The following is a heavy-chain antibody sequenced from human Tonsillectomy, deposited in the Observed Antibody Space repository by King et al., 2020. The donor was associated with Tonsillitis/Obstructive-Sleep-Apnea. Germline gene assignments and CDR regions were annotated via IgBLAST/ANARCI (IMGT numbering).Heavy chain of an antibody. D-gene: IGHD2-8*01. CDR3: TTDSRGVPV. CDR2: SKSKTDGGTT. V-gene: IGHV3-15*01. CDR1: GFIFSNAL. J-gene: IGHJ6*04. Sequence: VQLVESGGGLVKPGGSLRLSCAGSGFIFSNALRSWVRQAPGKGLGWVGRSKSKTDGGTTDYSQPVKGGFTISRDDSENTLYLQMNSLKTEDAGVYYCTTDSRGVPVWGKGTSVTVSS.